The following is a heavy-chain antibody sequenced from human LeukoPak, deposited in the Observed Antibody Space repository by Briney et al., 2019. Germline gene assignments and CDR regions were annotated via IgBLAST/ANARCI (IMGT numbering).Heavy chain of an antibody. CDR1: GYTFTSYG. J-gene: IGHJ6*03. Sequence: ASVKVSCKASGYTFTSYGISWVRQAPGQGLEWMGGIIPIFGTANYAQKFQGRVTITTDESTSTAYMELSSLRSEDTAVYYCARESSSENYYYYYMDVWGKGTTVTVSS. CDR2: IIPIFGTA. CDR3: ARESSSENYYYYYMDV. V-gene: IGHV1-69*05. D-gene: IGHD6-6*01.